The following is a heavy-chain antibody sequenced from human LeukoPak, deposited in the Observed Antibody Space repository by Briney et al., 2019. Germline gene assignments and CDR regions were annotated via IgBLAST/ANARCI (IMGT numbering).Heavy chain of an antibody. J-gene: IGHJ4*02. CDR1: GFTFSSYA. CDR2: ISGSGGST. CDR3: AKDRDIVATHRLDY. D-gene: IGHD5-12*01. V-gene: IGHV3-23*01. Sequence: PGGSLRLSCAASGFTFSSYAMSWVRQAPGKGLEWVSAISGSGGSTYYADSVKGRCTISRDNSKNTLYLQMNSLRAEDTAVYYCAKDRDIVATHRLDYWGQGTLVTVSS.